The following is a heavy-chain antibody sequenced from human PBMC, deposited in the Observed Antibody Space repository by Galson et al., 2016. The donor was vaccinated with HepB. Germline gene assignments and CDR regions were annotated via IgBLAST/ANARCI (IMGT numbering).Heavy chain of an antibody. CDR2: ISGSGGRT. J-gene: IGHJ4*02. D-gene: IGHD3-3*01. CDR1: GFTFSSYT. Sequence: SLRLSCAASGFTFSSYTMSWVRQAPGKGLEWVSGISGSGGRTYYADSVKGRFTLSRDNSENTLYLQMNSLRAEDTALYYCAKASDQPFVFRSLEWWYFDFRGQGTLVTVSS. CDR3: AKASDQPFVFRSLEWWYFDF. V-gene: IGHV3-23*01.